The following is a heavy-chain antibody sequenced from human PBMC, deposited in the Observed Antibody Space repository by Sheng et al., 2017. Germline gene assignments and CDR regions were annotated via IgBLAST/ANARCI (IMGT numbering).Heavy chain of an antibody. D-gene: IGHD3-3*01. CDR2: IYSGGST. CDR1: GFTVSSNY. V-gene: IGHV3-66*01. CDR3: ARDYEGFGWYFDL. Sequence: CPASGFTVSSNYMSWVRQAPGKGLEWVSVIYSGGSTYYADSVKGRFTISRDNSKNTLYLQMNSLRAEDTAVYYCARDYEGFGWYFDLWGRGTLVTVSS. J-gene: IGHJ2*01.